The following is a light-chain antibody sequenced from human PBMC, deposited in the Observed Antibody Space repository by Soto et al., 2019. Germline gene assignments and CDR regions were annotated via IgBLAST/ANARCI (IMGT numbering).Light chain of an antibody. CDR2: HAS. CDR3: QQYHKWPLT. V-gene: IGKV3-15*01. CDR1: QSVSNN. J-gene: IGKJ4*01. Sequence: EIVMTQSPATLSVSPGERATLSCRASQSVSNNLSWYQQKPGQAPRLLIYHASTRATSIPARFSGSGSGTDFTLTISSLQEEDFAVSSCQQYHKWPLTFGGGTKVEIK.